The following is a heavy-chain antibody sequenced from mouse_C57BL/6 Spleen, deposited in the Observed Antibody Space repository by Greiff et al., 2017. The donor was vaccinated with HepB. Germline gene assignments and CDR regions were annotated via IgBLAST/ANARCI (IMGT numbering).Heavy chain of an antibody. CDR2: IYPGSGST. CDR1: GYTFTSYW. D-gene: IGHD2-4*01. CDR3: ARGDYDYDGAY. Sequence: QVQLKQPGAELVKPGASVKMSCKASGYTFTSYWITWVKQRPGQGLEWIGDIYPGSGSTNYNEKFKSKATLTVDTSSSTAYMQLSSLTSEDSAVYYCARGDYDYDGAYWGQGTLVTVSA. V-gene: IGHV1-55*01. J-gene: IGHJ3*01.